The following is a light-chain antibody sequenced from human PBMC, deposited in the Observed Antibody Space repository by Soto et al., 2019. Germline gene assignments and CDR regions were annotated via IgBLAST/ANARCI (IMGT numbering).Light chain of an antibody. CDR2: EVS. J-gene: IGLJ1*01. CDR3: CSYAGRYTWV. V-gene: IGLV2-11*01. Sequence: QSALTQPRSVSGSLGQSVTISCAGTRSDVGGYNYVSWYQQPPGTAPKLMIYEVSKRPSGVPDRYSGSKSGNTASLTISGIQAEDEGDYYCCSYAGRYTWVFGTGTKLTVL. CDR1: RSDVGGYNY.